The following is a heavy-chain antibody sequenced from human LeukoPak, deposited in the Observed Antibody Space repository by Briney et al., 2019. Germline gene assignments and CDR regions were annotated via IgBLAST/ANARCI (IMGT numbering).Heavy chain of an antibody. D-gene: IGHD1-26*01. Sequence: GGSLRFSCAASGFTFSSYAMHWVRQAPGKGLEWVAVISYDGSNKYYADSVKGRFTISRDNSKNTLYLQMNSLRAEDTAVYYCARGGSYLDYWGQGTLVTVSS. J-gene: IGHJ4*02. CDR1: GFTFSSYA. CDR3: ARGGSYLDY. V-gene: IGHV3-30-3*01. CDR2: ISYDGSNK.